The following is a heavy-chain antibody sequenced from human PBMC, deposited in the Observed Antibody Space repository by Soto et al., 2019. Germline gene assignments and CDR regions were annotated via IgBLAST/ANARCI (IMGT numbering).Heavy chain of an antibody. CDR3: ARLDVRSFYYGRGCYLVDC. CDR2: INPSDSYV. CDR1: EYRFTNYW. V-gene: IGHV5-10-1*01. D-gene: IGHD2-21*02. J-gene: IGHJ4*02. Sequence: PGESLKISCKASEYRFTNYWITWVRQMPGKGLEWMGRINPSDSYVNYSPSFQGHVTLSTDKSNNAAYLHWSRLKASDSAMYFCARLDVRSFYYGRGCYLVDCCGQGTPLTVSS.